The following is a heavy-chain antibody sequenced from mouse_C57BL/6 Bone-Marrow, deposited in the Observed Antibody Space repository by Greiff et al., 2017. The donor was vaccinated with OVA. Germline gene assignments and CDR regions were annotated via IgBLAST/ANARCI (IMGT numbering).Heavy chain of an antibody. CDR3: ARDSTTVAPWYFDV. Sequence: EVHLVESGGGLVKPGGSLKLSCAASGFTFSSYAMSWVRQTPEKRLEWVATISDGGSYTYYPDNVKGRFTISRDNAKNNLYLQMSHLKSEDTAMYYCARDSTTVAPWYFDVWGTGTTVTVSS. V-gene: IGHV5-4*01. J-gene: IGHJ1*03. CDR1: GFTFSSYA. CDR2: ISDGGSYT. D-gene: IGHD1-1*01.